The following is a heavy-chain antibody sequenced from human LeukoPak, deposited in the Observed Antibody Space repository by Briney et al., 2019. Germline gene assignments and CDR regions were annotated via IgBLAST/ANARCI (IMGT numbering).Heavy chain of an antibody. Sequence: RGSLRLSCAASGFTFSNAWMSWVRQAPGKGLEWVGRIKSKTDGGTTDYAAPVKGRFTISRDDSKNTLYLQMNSLKTEDTAVYYCTTGRSGRFDFDYWGQGTLVTVSS. D-gene: IGHD1-26*01. CDR2: IKSKTDGGTT. CDR1: GFTFSNAW. CDR3: TTGRSGRFDFDY. V-gene: IGHV3-15*01. J-gene: IGHJ4*02.